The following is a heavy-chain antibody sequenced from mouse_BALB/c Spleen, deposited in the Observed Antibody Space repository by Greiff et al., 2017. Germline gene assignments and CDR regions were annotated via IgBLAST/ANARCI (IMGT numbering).Heavy chain of an antibody. CDR2: IVPYNGGT. J-gene: IGHJ3*01. D-gene: IGHD1-2*01. Sequence: EVQLQQSGPELGKPGASVKISCKASGYSFTGYNMYWVKQSHRKSLEWIGYIVPYNGGTSYNQKSKGKATLTVDKSSSTAYMHLNSLTSEDSAIYYCALHYYGPFAYWGQGTLVTVSA. V-gene: IGHV1S135*01. CDR1: GYSFTGYN. CDR3: ALHYYGPFAY.